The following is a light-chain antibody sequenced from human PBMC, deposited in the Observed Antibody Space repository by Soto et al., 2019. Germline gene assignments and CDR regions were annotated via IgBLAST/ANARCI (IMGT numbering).Light chain of an antibody. Sequence: QSALTQPASVSGSPGQSITISCTGTSSDVGSYNLVSWYQQHPGKAPKLLIYEGSKRPSGVSNRFSGSKSGSTASLTVSGLQAADEADSDCSSYAGDTTSDVVFGGGTKLTVL. CDR1: SSDVGSYNL. CDR3: SSYAGDTTSDVV. CDR2: EGS. V-gene: IGLV2-23*01. J-gene: IGLJ2*01.